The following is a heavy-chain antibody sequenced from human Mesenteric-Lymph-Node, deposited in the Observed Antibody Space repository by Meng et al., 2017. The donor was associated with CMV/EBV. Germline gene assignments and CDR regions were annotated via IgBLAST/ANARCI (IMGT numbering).Heavy chain of an antibody. CDR2: ITASGGST. J-gene: IGHJ5*02. V-gene: IGHV3-23*01. Sequence: GESLKISCAASGFTFSNFAMSWVRQAPGKGLEWVSPITASGGSTYYADSVKGRFTISRDNSKNTLYLQMNRLRAEDTAVYYCARATRGYCSSTSCGHWFDPWGQGTLVTVSS. CDR1: GFTFSNFA. D-gene: IGHD2-2*01. CDR3: ARATRGYCSSTSCGHWFDP.